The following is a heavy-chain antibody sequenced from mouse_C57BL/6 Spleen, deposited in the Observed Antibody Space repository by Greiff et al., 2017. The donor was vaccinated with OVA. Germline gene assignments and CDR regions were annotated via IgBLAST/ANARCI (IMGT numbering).Heavy chain of an antibody. CDR2: ISDGGSYT. Sequence: DVHLVESGGGLVKPGGSLKLSCAASGFTFSSYAMSWVRQTPEKRLEWVATISDGGSYTYYPDNVKGRFTISRDNAKNNLYLQMSHLKSEDTAMYYCARRSEAWFAYWGQGTLVTVSA. CDR3: ARRSEAWFAY. J-gene: IGHJ3*01. D-gene: IGHD3-2*02. CDR1: GFTFSSYA. V-gene: IGHV5-4*03.